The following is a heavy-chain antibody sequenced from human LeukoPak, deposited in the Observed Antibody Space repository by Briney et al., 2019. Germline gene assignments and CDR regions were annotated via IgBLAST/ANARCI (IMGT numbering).Heavy chain of an antibody. CDR2: VSRKSDYR. Sequence: GGSLRLSCAASGFTFSSYAMHWVRQAPGKGLEWVSGVSRKSDYRAYADSVKGRFTISRDNARNSLYLQMNSLRAEDTALYYCAKERYDGSGAAYDNWGQGTLVTVSS. CDR3: AKERYDGSGAAYDN. V-gene: IGHV3-9*01. J-gene: IGHJ4*02. CDR1: GFTFSSYA. D-gene: IGHD3-10*01.